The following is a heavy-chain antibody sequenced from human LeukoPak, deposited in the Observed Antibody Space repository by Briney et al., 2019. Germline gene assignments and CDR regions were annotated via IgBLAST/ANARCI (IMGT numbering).Heavy chain of an antibody. D-gene: IGHD3-22*01. CDR2: INWNGGST. Sequence: GGSLRLSCAASGFTFDDYGMSWVRQAPGKGLEWVSGINWNGGSTGYADSVKGRFTISRDNAKNSLYLQMNSLRAEDTALYYCARERTHYYDSSGYYPGCFDYWGQGTLVTVSS. CDR1: GFTFDDYG. V-gene: IGHV3-20*04. CDR3: ARERTHYYDSSGYYPGCFDY. J-gene: IGHJ4*02.